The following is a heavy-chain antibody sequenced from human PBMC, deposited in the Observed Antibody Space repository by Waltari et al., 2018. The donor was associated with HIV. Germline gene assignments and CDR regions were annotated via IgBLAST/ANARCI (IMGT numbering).Heavy chain of an antibody. D-gene: IGHD6-19*01. Sequence: QLVQSGGEVKQTGESLKISCKGSGFTFTNYWIAWVRQMPGKGLEWMGMSWPSDYDTKHSPSFQGAVTISADRSTSTAYRQGSSLRASDTAMYYCASPKGGWLFAFDVWGQGTKVTVSS. CDR3: ASPKGGWLFAFDV. CDR2: SWPSDYDT. J-gene: IGHJ3*01. V-gene: IGHV5-51*01. CDR1: GFTFTNYW.